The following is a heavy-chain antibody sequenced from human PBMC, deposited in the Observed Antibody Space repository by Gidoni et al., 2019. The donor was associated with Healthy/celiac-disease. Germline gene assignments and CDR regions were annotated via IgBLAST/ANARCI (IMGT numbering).Heavy chain of an antibody. CDR2: TRNKANSYTT. V-gene: IGHV3-72*01. J-gene: IGHJ6*03. Sequence: EVQLVESGGGLVQPGGSLRLSCAASGFTFSDHYMDWVRQAPGKGLEWVGRTRNKANSYTTEYAASVKGRFTISRDDSKNSLYLQMNSLKTEDTAVYYCARDRPDSSGYYYYYYMDVWGKGTTVTVSS. CDR3: ARDRPDSSGYYYYYYMDV. D-gene: IGHD3-22*01. CDR1: GFTFSDHY.